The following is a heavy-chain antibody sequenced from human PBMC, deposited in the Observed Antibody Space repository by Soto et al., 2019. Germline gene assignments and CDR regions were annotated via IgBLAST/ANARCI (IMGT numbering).Heavy chain of an antibody. D-gene: IGHD6-13*01. V-gene: IGHV3-49*04. CDR1: GFTFGDYA. CDR3: TRVYGSSWYVWLDP. Sequence: LRLSCTASGFTFGDYAMSWVRQAPGKGLEWVGFIRSKAYGGTTEYAASVKGRFTISRDDSKSIAYLQMNSLKTEDTAVYYCTRVYGSSWYVWLDPWGQGTLVTVSS. CDR2: IRSKAYGGTT. J-gene: IGHJ5*02.